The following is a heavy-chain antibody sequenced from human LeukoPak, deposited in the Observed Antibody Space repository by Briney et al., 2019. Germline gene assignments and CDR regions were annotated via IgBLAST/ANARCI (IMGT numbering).Heavy chain of an antibody. V-gene: IGHV1-2*02. Sequence: ASVKVSCKASGYTFTKYYIHWVRQAPGQGLEWMGWIDPNNGGTKYAQKFQGRVTLTRDTSINTAYMDLSRLRSDDTAVYYCAKEDYYFDTSGYHGAADYWGQGTLVTVSS. CDR2: IDPNNGGT. J-gene: IGHJ4*02. CDR1: GYTFTKYY. D-gene: IGHD3-22*01. CDR3: AKEDYYFDTSGYHGAADY.